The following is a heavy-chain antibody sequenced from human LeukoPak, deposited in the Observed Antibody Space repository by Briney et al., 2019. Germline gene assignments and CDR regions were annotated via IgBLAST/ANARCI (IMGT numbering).Heavy chain of an antibody. J-gene: IGHJ3*02. V-gene: IGHV4-59*08. CDR2: IYNSGST. Sequence: SETLSLTCTVSGGSISSYYWSWIRQPPGKGLEWLGYIYNSGSTNYNPSLKSGVTISVDTSKNQFSLKLSSVTAADTAVYYCARQRSESDDAFEIWGQGTMVTVAS. CDR3: ARQRSESDDAFEI. CDR1: GGSISSYY. D-gene: IGHD3-10*01.